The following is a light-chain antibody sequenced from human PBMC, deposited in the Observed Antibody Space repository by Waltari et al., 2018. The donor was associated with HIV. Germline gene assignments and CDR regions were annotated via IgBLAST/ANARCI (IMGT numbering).Light chain of an antibody. V-gene: IGLV3-9*01. CDR2: RDS. CDR1: NIGSKN. Sequence: SYELTQPLSVSVALGQTARITCGGNNIGSKNVHWYQQKPGQAPVLVIYRDSNRPSGIPERFSGSKSGTSASLAISGLQSEDEADYYCEAWDDSLNGVVFGGGTKLTVL. J-gene: IGLJ2*01. CDR3: EAWDDSLNGVV.